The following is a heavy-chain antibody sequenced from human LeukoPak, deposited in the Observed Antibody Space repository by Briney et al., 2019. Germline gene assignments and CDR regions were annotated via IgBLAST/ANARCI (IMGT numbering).Heavy chain of an antibody. V-gene: IGHV3-30-3*01. CDR1: GFPFSSYA. D-gene: IGHD6-19*01. Sequence: PGRSLRLSCAASGFPFSSYAMHWVRQAPGKGLEWVAVISYDGSNKYYADSVKGRFTISRDNSKNTLYLQMNSLRAEDTAVYYCARALSSGRLDYWGQGTLVTVSS. CDR2: ISYDGSNK. CDR3: ARALSSGRLDY. J-gene: IGHJ4*02.